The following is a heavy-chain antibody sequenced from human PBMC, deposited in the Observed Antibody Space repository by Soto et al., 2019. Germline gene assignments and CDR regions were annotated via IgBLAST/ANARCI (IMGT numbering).Heavy chain of an antibody. V-gene: IGHV4-59*01. CDR3: ARDLIGTPIEAEDNWFDP. J-gene: IGHJ5*02. Sequence: TSETLSLTCTVSGGSISSYYWIWIRQPPGKGLEWIGYIYCSGSTNYNPSLKSRVTISVDTSKNQFSLKLSSVTAADTAVYYCARDLIGTPIEAEDNWFDPWGQGTLVTVSS. CDR2: IYCSGST. CDR1: GGSISSYY. D-gene: IGHD6-13*01.